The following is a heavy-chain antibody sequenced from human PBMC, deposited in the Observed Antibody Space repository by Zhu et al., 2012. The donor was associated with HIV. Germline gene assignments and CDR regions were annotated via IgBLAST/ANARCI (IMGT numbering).Heavy chain of an antibody. V-gene: IGHV4-59*11. CDR3: ARSPKYCTGGDCYSEWFFDL. J-gene: IGHJ2*01. Sequence: QVQVQESGPGLVKPSETLSLTCSVSDDSFSSHYWSWIRQSPGKGLEWIGYLSYRGTTKYGPSLKSRAAISVDTSRRNLPLKMTSVTAADTAVYFCARSPKYCTGGDCYSEWFFDLWGRGVLVTVSS. CDR2: LSYRGTT. CDR1: DDSFSSHY. D-gene: IGHD2-21*02.